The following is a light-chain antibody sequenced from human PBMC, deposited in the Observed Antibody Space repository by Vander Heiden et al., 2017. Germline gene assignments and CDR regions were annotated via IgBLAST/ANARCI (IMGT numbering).Light chain of an antibody. CDR1: SLRSYY. CDR3: NSRDSSGNHLVV. CDR2: GKN. J-gene: IGLJ2*01. Sequence: SSELTQDPAVSVSLGHTVRITCQGDSLRSYYAGWYQQKPGQAPVLVIYGKNNRPSGMPDRFSGSSSGNTASLTIAGAQAEDEADYYCNSRDSSGNHLVVFGGGTKLTVL. V-gene: IGLV3-19*01.